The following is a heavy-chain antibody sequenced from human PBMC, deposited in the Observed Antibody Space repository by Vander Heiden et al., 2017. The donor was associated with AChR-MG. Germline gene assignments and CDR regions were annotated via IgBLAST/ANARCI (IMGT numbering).Heavy chain of an antibody. D-gene: IGHD3-10*01. J-gene: IGHJ3*01. V-gene: IGHV3-23*01. CDR3: ARGGRYYDFTGSDDAYHV. Sequence: EVQLLESGGGLVQAGGSLGLSCAASGFTLDPPAMSWVRQAPGKRPEWVAAISGSGGSVYYADYVRGRFTISRENSKNTVSLQMNSLRAEDTALYYCARGGRYYDFTGSDDAYHVWGQGTLVTVSS. CDR2: ISGSGGSV. CDR1: GFTLDPPA.